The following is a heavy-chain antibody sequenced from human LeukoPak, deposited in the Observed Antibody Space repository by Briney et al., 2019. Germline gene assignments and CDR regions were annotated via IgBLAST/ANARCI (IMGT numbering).Heavy chain of an antibody. CDR1: GFTVSNNY. V-gene: IGHV3-66*01. J-gene: IGHJ5*02. D-gene: IGHD6-13*01. CDR3: AKGGAPSSRYAPWWFDP. CDR2: IYGDGAT. Sequence: GGSLRLSCAASGFTVSNNYMTWVRQAAGKGLEWVSIIYGDGATHYADSVKGRFIISRDNSKNSLDLQMHSLRVEDTAVYYCAKGGAPSSRYAPWWFDPWGQGTLVTVSS.